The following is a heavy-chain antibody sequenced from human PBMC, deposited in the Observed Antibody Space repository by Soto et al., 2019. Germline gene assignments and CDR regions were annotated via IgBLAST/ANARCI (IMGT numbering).Heavy chain of an antibody. CDR1: GFIVSSSY. D-gene: IGHD6-19*01. CDR2: IYSDGRT. CDR3: ARWRGWYGQCKIDC. V-gene: IGHV3-53*02. Sequence: DVQLVETGGGLIQPGGSLRLSCAASGFIVSSSYMSWVRQAPGKGLEWVSVIYSDGRTYYADSVKGRFTISRDNSKNTLYLQMNSLSAEYTAVYYCARWRGWYGQCKIDCWGQGTLVTVSS. J-gene: IGHJ4*02.